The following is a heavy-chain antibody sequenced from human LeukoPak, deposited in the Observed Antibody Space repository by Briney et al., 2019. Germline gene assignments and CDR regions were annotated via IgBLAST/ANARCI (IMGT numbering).Heavy chain of an antibody. D-gene: IGHD2-21*02. V-gene: IGHV4-61*02. Sequence: SETLSLTCTVSGGSISSGSYYWSWIRQPAGKGLEWIGRIYTSGSTNYNPSLKSRVTISVDTSKNQFSLKLSSVTAADTAVYYCARESMVTAPTGFDYWGQGTLVTVSS. CDR3: ARESMVTAPTGFDY. CDR2: IYTSGST. J-gene: IGHJ4*02. CDR1: GGSISSGSYY.